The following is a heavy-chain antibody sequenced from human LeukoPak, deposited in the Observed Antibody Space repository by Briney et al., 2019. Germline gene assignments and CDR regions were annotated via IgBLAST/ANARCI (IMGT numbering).Heavy chain of an antibody. CDR2: ISGSGGST. D-gene: IGHD6-19*01. CDR1: GFTFSGYA. J-gene: IGHJ3*02. CDR3: AKEALGSGWYVHAFDI. V-gene: IGHV3-23*01. Sequence: PGGSLRLSCAASGFTFSGYAMSWVRQAPGKGLEWVSAISGSGGSTYYADSVKGRFTISRDNSKNTLYLQMNSLRAEDTAVYYCAKEALGSGWYVHAFDIWGQGTMVTVSS.